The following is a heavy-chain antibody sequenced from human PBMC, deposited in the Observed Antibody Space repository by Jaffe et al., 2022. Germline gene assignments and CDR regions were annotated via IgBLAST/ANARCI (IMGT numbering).Heavy chain of an antibody. Sequence: QVQLQESGPGLVKPSQTLSLTCTVSGGSISSGSYYWSWIRQPAGKGLEWIGRIYTSGSTNYNPSLKSRVTISVDTSKNQFSLKLSSVTAADTAVYYCARDDKVTMVRGVIRVYNWFDPWGQGTLVTVSS. CDR1: GGSISSGSYY. J-gene: IGHJ5*02. CDR3: ARDDKVTMVRGVIRVYNWFDP. V-gene: IGHV4-61*02. D-gene: IGHD3-10*01. CDR2: IYTSGST.